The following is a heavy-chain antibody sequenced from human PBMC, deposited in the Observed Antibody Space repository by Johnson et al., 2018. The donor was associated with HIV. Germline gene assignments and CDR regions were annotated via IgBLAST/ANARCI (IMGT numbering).Heavy chain of an antibody. CDR2: ISYDGSNK. Sequence: VQLVESGGGVVQPGRSLRLSCAASGFTFSSYAMHWVRQAPGKGLEWVAVISYDGSNKYYADSMKGRFTISRDNSKNTLYLQMNSLIAEDTAVYYCARGEEDQWLVLSPSISGVQSAFDIWGQGTMVTVSS. CDR1: GFTFSSYA. V-gene: IGHV3-30-3*01. J-gene: IGHJ3*02. CDR3: ARGEEDQWLVLSPSISGVQSAFDI. D-gene: IGHD6-19*01.